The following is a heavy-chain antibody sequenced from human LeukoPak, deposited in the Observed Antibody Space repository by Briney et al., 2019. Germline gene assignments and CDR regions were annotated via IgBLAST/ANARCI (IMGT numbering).Heavy chain of an antibody. CDR1: GFTFSNYW. Sequence: PGGSVRLSCAASGFTFSNYWMNWVRQAPGKGLECLANIKQDGSETYYADSVKGRFTISRDNAKNSLYLQMNSLRAEDTAVYYCARETPRRGETRDGYRWGQGTLVTVSS. J-gene: IGHJ4*02. CDR3: ARETPRRGETRDGYR. V-gene: IGHV3-7*01. CDR2: IKQDGSET. D-gene: IGHD5-24*01.